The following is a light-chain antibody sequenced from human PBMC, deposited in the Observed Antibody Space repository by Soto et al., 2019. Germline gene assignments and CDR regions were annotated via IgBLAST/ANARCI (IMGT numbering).Light chain of an antibody. CDR2: EGS. CDR1: SSDVGSYNL. CDR3: CSYAGSSFYV. V-gene: IGLV2-23*01. J-gene: IGLJ1*01. Sequence: QSALTQPASVSGSPGQSITISCTGTSSDVGSYNLVSWYQQHPGKAPKLMIDEGSKRTSGVSNPFSGSKSGNTASLTISGLQAEDEADYYCCSYAGSSFYVFGTGTKLAVL.